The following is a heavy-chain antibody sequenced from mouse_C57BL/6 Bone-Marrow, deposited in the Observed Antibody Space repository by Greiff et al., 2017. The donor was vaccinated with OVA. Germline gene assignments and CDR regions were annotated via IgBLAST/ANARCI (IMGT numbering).Heavy chain of an antibody. J-gene: IGHJ2*01. CDR2: INPNNGGT. CDR1: GYTFTDYN. CDR3: ARSSSGYVLFDY. V-gene: IGHV1-18*01. D-gene: IGHD3-2*02. Sequence: EVQLQQSGPELVKPGASVKIPCKASGYTFTDYNMDWVKQSHGKSLEWIGDINPNNGGTIYNQKFKGKATLTVDKSSSTAYMELRSLTSEDTAVYYCARSSSGYVLFDYWGQGTTLTVSS.